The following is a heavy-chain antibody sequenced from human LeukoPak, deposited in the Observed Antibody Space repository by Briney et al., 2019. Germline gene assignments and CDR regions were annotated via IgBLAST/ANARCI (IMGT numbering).Heavy chain of an antibody. Sequence: PSETLSLTCTVSGGSISTSYWTWIRQPAGKGLEWIGRIYISGSPKYNPSLKSRATMSVDTSKNHFSLKLRSVTAADTAVYYCAKATAGVEATTGFDSWGHGILVTVAS. CDR2: IYISGSP. CDR1: GGSISTSY. D-gene: IGHD1-26*01. CDR3: AKATAGVEATTGFDS. V-gene: IGHV4-4*07. J-gene: IGHJ4*01.